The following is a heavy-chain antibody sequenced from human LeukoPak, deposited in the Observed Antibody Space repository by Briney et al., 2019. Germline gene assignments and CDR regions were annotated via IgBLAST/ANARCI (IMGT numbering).Heavy chain of an antibody. Sequence: SETLSLTCTVSGDSISSGAYYWNWIRQPPGKGLEWIGYIYDSGRTYYNPSLRSRVTISLDTSKNHFSLKLSSVTAADTAVYYCARDHFYGSGGYFNALAIWGQGTLVTVSS. CDR2: IYDSGRT. CDR3: ARDHFYGSGGYFNALAI. CDR1: GDSISSGAYY. D-gene: IGHD3-10*01. V-gene: IGHV4-30-4*01. J-gene: IGHJ4*02.